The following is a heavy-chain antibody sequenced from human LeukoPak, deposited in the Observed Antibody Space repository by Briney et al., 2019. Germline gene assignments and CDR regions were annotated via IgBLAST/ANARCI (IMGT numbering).Heavy chain of an antibody. CDR1: VFTFDDYA. J-gene: IGHJ4*02. CDR2: ICWKSGRI. CDR3: AKMSYKYDSSGYYDY. D-gene: IGHD3-22*01. V-gene: IGHV3-9*01. Sequence: GGSLRLSCAASVFTFDDYAMHWVRQAPGRGVEWVSGICWKSGRIGYADSVKGRFTIYRDNAKNSLYLQMNSLRAEDTALYYCAKMSYKYDSSGYYDYWGQGTLVTVSS.